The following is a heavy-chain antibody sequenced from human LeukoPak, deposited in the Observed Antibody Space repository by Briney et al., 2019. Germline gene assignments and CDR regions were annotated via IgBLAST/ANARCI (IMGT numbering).Heavy chain of an antibody. Sequence: GGSLRLSCAASGFTFTTFPMHWVRQPPGKGLEWVAVISYDGTDKYYADSVKGRFTISRDNSKSTLYLQMDSLRVEDTAVYYCASPNSMAGTHYFHYWGQGTLVTVSS. D-gene: IGHD6-19*01. CDR2: ISYDGTDK. CDR1: GFTFTTFP. V-gene: IGHV3-30*04. J-gene: IGHJ4*02. CDR3: ASPNSMAGTHYFHY.